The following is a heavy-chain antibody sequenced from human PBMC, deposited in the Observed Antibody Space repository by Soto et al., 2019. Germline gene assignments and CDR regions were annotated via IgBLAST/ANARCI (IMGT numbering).Heavy chain of an antibody. J-gene: IGHJ6*02. V-gene: IGHV2-26*01. CDR3: ARMNVDSYQFYYAMDV. D-gene: IGHD4-17*01. CDR1: GFSLTTGKMG. CDR2: IFSDNER. Sequence: GSGPTLVNPTETLTLTCTVSGFSLTTGKMGVSWIRQPPGKALERLAHIFSDNERSYSTSLQGRLTISKDTSGSQVVLSMTNVDPVDTATYYCARMNVDSYQFYYAMDVWGQGTTVTVSS.